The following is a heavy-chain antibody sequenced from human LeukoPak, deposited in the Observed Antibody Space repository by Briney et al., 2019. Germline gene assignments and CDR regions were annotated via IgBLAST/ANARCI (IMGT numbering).Heavy chain of an antibody. Sequence: ASVKVSCKASGYTFTDYYMHWVRQAPGQGLEWMGWINPDSGDTYYAQKFQGSITMTRDTSISTVYMELTRLRSDDTAVYYCVKENIIGGIIDGEDYWGQGTLVTVSS. CDR2: INPDSGDT. J-gene: IGHJ4*02. CDR1: GYTFTDYY. CDR3: VKENIIGGIIDGEDY. D-gene: IGHD3-16*01. V-gene: IGHV1-2*02.